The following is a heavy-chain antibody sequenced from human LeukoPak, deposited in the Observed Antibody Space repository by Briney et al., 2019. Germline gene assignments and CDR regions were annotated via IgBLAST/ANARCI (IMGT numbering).Heavy chain of an antibody. Sequence: GGSLRLSCAASGFTFSNAWMSWVRQAPGKGLEWVGRIKSKTDGGTTDYAAPVKGRFTISRDDSKNTLYLQMNSLKTEDTAVYYCTTDGRSSGWFVGLGDYYFDYWGQGTLVTVSS. V-gene: IGHV3-15*01. CDR2: IKSKTDGGTT. CDR1: GFTFSNAW. D-gene: IGHD6-19*01. CDR3: TTDGRSSGWFVGLGDYYFDY. J-gene: IGHJ4*02.